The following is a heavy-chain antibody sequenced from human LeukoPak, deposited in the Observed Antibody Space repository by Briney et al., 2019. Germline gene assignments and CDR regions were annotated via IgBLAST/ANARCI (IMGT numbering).Heavy chain of an antibody. CDR3: AREGRLWFGEKHLDY. CDR2: IYTGGTT. J-gene: IGHJ4*02. CDR1: GFTVSSNY. Sequence: GGSLRLSCAASGFTVSSNYMTWVRQAPGKGLEWVSIIYTGGTTYYADSVKGRFTISRDNSKNTLYLQMNSLRAEDTAVYYCAREGRLWFGEKHLDYWGQGTLVTVSS. V-gene: IGHV3-66*01. D-gene: IGHD3-10*01.